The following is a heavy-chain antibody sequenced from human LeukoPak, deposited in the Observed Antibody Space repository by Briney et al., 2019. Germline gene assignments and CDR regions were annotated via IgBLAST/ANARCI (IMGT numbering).Heavy chain of an antibody. CDR2: MNPNSGNT. Sequence: GASVKVSCKASGYTFTSYDINWVRQATGQGLEWMGWMNPNSGNTGYAQKFQGRVTITRNTSISTAYMELSSLRSEDTAVYYCARDKFRHSGYDWGPSVYWGQGTLVTVSS. V-gene: IGHV1-8*01. D-gene: IGHD5-12*01. CDR1: GYTFTSYD. J-gene: IGHJ4*02. CDR3: ARDKFRHSGYDWGPSVY.